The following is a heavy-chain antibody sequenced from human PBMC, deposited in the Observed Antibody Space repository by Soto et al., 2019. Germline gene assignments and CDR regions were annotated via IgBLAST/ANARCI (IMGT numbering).Heavy chain of an antibody. J-gene: IGHJ4*02. CDR1: GSKFLPYG. V-gene: IGHV1-18*04. Sequence: ASVKVSFKASGSKFLPYGVNWVRQAPGQGLEWMGWISPWKGNTNYAQSFQGRVTMTTGTSTSTAYMEPRSLTSDDTAVYYCARDLDPSGSYYTDYWGPGTLVTVSS. CDR3: ARDLDPSGSYYTDY. D-gene: IGHD3-10*01. CDR2: ISPWKGNT.